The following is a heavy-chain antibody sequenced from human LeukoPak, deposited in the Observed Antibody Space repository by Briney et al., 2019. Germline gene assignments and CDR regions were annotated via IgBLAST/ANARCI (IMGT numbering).Heavy chain of an antibody. V-gene: IGHV3-11*01. CDR2: ISSSGGTI. J-gene: IGHJ4*02. CDR3: ARLRADSSGSYYFDY. D-gene: IGHD3-22*01. Sequence: GGSLRLSCAASGFTFSDYYMSWIRQAPGEGLEWISYISSSGGTISYADSVKGRFTISRDIAKNSLYLQMNSLRAEVTAVYYCARLRADSSGSYYFDYWGQGTLVTVSS. CDR1: GFTFSDYY.